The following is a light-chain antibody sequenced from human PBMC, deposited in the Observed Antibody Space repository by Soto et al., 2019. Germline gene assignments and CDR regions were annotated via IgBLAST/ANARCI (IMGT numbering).Light chain of an antibody. J-gene: IGKJ3*01. CDR1: QGIGSY. V-gene: IGKV1-9*01. Sequence: DIQLTQSPSFLSASVGDRVTITSRASQGIGSYLGWYQQKPGKAPKLLIFAASTLLTGDPIRFSGSGSGTEFTLIISTLQPQDFATYDCQQHNSYPTFGPGTKVEIK. CDR2: AAS. CDR3: QQHNSYPT.